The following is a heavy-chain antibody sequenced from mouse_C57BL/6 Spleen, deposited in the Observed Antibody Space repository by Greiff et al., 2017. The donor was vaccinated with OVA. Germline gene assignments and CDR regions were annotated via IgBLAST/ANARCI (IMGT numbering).Heavy chain of an antibody. CDR1: GYTFTDYN. V-gene: IGHV1-22*01. J-gene: IGHJ1*03. CDR2: INPNNGGT. CDR3: ASFTTVGYFEV. D-gene: IGHD1-1*01. Sequence: EVQLQQSGPELVKPGASVKMSCKASGYTFTDYNMHWVKQSHGKSLEWIGYINPNNGGTSYKQKFKGKATLTVNKSSSTAYMELRSLTSEDSAVYYCASFTTVGYFEVWGTGTTVTVSS.